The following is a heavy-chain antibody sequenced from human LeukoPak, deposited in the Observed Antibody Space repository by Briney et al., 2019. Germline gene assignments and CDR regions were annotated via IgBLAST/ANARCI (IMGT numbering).Heavy chain of an antibody. CDR1: GGSISSGGYA. J-gene: IGHJ4*02. D-gene: IGHD4-17*01. CDR3: ARSMTSVTNVGYFDY. CDR2: IYHSGNT. Sequence: PSETLSLTCAVSGGSISSGGYAWSWIRQPPGKGLEWIGYIYHSGNTYYNPSLKSRVTISIDTSKNQFSLKLSSVTAADTAVYYCARSMTSVTNVGYFDYWGQGTLVTVSS. V-gene: IGHV4-30-2*01.